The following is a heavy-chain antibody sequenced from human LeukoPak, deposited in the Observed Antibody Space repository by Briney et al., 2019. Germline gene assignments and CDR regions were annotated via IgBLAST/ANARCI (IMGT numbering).Heavy chain of an antibody. D-gene: IGHD6-13*01. CDR2: ISAYNGNT. Sequence: ASVKVSCKASGYTFTSYGISWVRQAPGQGLEWMGWISAYNGNTNYAQKLQGRVTMTTDTSTSTAYMELRSLRSDDTAVYYCARALLRIAAAGTPGYWGQGTLVTVSS. CDR1: GYTFTSYG. CDR3: ARALLRIAAAGTPGY. J-gene: IGHJ4*02. V-gene: IGHV1-18*01.